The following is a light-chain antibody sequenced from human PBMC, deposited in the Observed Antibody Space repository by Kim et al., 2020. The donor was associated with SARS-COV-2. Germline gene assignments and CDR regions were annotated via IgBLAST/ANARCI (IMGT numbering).Light chain of an antibody. CDR3: AAWDDSLNGWV. CDR1: SSNIGSNT. Sequence: ELTQPPSASGTPGQRVTISCSGSSSNIGSNTVNWYQQLPGTAPKLLIYSNNQWPSGVPDRFSGPKSGTSASLAISGLQSEDEADYYCAAWDDSLNGWVFGGGTQLTVL. CDR2: SNN. J-gene: IGLJ3*02. V-gene: IGLV1-44*01.